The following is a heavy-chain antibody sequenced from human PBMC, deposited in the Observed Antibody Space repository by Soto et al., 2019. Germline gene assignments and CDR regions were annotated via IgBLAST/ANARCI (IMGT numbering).Heavy chain of an antibody. CDR2: IYYSGST. CDR1: GGSISSYF. CDR3: ARVGPPADP. V-gene: IGHV4-59*01. Sequence: ASETLSLTCTVSGGSISSYFWSWIRQPPGKGLEWIGYIYYSGSTNYNPSLKSRVTISVDTSKNQLSLKLSSVTAADTAVYYCARVGPPADPWGQGTLVTVSS. J-gene: IGHJ5*02.